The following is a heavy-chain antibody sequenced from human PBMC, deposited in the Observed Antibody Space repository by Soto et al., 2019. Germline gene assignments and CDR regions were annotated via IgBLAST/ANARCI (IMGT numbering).Heavy chain of an antibody. CDR1: GFTFGDYA. CDR2: IRSKAYGGTT. V-gene: IGHV3-49*03. CDR3: TRDHRENYYDSSGYYHY. Sequence: GGSLRLSCTASGFTFGDYAMSWFRQAPGKGLEWVGFIRSKAYGGTTEYAASVKGRFTISRDDSKSIAYLQMNSLKTEDTAVYYCTRDHRENYYDSSGYYHYWGQGTLVTVSS. D-gene: IGHD3-22*01. J-gene: IGHJ4*02.